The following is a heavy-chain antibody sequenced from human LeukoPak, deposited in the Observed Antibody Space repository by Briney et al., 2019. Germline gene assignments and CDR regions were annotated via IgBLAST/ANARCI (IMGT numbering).Heavy chain of an antibody. V-gene: IGHV3-48*01. Sequence: GGSLRLSCAASGFTFSTYGMNWVRKAPGKGLEWLSYITSTSSTTYYADSVKGRFTISRDNSKNTLYLQMSSLRAENTAVYYCAREGYDYVWGSYRPYPDYWGQGTLVTVSS. CDR1: GFTFSTYG. CDR3: AREGYDYVWGSYRPYPDY. D-gene: IGHD3-16*02. J-gene: IGHJ4*02. CDR2: ITSTSSTT.